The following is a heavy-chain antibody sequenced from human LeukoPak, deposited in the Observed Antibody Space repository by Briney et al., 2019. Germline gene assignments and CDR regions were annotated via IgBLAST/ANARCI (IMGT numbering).Heavy chain of an antibody. D-gene: IGHD3-22*01. CDR2: INHTGTT. CDR1: GGSFSGYF. Sequence: SETLSLTCAVYGGSFSGYFWSWIRQTPGKGLEWIGEINHTGTTNYNPSLKSRVTISVDTSKNQFSLKLSSVTAADTAVYYCARGEPYYYDSSGYLQHWGQGTLVTVSS. V-gene: IGHV4-34*01. J-gene: IGHJ1*01. CDR3: ARGEPYYYDSSGYLQH.